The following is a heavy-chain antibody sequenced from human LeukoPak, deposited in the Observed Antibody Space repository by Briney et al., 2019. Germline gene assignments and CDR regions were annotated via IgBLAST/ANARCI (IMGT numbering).Heavy chain of an antibody. D-gene: IGHD5-24*01. CDR2: IYTSGSA. CDR1: GGSISSGSYY. V-gene: IGHV4-61*02. CDR3: ARGHDGYNCD. J-gene: IGHJ4*02. Sequence: SETLSLTCTVSGGSISSGSYYWSWIRQPTGKGLEWIGRIYTSGSANYNPSLKSRVTISVDTSKNQFSLKLSSVTAADTAVYYCARGHDGYNCDWGQGTLVTVSS.